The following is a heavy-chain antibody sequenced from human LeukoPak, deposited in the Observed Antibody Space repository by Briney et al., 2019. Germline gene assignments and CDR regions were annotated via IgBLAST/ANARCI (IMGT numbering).Heavy chain of an antibody. V-gene: IGHV1-69*05. CDR1: GGTFSSYA. Sequence: SVKVSCEASGGTFSSYAISWVRQAPGQGLEWMGRIIPIFGTANYAQKFQGRVTITTDESTSTAYMELSSLRSEDTAVYYCARDRFPYYYDSSGYYYFDYWGQGTLVTVSS. D-gene: IGHD3-22*01. CDR3: ARDRFPYYYDSSGYYYFDY. CDR2: IIPIFGTA. J-gene: IGHJ4*02.